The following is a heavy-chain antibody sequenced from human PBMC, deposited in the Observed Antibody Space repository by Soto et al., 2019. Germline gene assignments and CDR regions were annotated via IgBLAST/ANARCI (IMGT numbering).Heavy chain of an antibody. CDR1: GGSISSGDYY. V-gene: IGHV4-30-4*01. D-gene: IGHD7-27*01. CDR2: IYYSGST. Sequence: QVQLQESGPGLVKPSQTLSLTCTVSGGSISSGDYYWSWIRQPPEKGLEWIGYIYYSGSTYYNPSLKSRVTISVDTSKNQFSLKLSSVTAADTAVYYCARDRGSLWGGLDYWGQGTLVTVSS. CDR3: ARDRGSLWGGLDY. J-gene: IGHJ4*02.